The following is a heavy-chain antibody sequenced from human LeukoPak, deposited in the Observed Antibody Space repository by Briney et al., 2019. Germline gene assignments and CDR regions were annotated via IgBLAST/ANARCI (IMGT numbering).Heavy chain of an antibody. CDR2: IKSKVHGGTT. J-gene: IGHJ4*02. Sequence: GGSLKLSCAASGFTFSNAWMNRVRQAPGKGLEWVGRIKSKVHGGTTDYAAHVKDRFIVSRDDSKNTLYLQMNSLKTEDTAVYYCTTDPGVSLAIELYYWGQGTLVTVSS. CDR3: TTDPGVSLAIELYY. D-gene: IGHD2-21*01. V-gene: IGHV3-15*01. CDR1: GFTFSNAW.